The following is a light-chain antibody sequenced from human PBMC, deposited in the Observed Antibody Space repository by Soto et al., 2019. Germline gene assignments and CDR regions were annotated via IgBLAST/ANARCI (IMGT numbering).Light chain of an antibody. V-gene: IGLV2-14*01. J-gene: IGLJ1*01. CDR2: DVS. CDR3: SSYTSSSTLEV. Sequence: QSVLTQPASVSGSPGQSITISCTGTSSDFCGYNFVSWYQQHPGKAPKLMIYDVSNRPSGVSNRFSGSKSGNTASLTISGLQAEDEADYYCSSYTSSSTLEVFGTGTKSPS. CDR1: SSDFCGYNF.